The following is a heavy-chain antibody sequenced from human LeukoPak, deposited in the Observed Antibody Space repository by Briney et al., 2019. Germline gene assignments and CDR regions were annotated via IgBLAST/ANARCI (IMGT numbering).Heavy chain of an antibody. D-gene: IGHD2-15*01. J-gene: IGHJ4*02. CDR3: STDLIVVVVAATYSFDY. Sequence: GGSLRLSCAASGFTFSNAWMSWVRQAPGKGLEWVGRIKSKTDGGTTDYAAPVKGRFTISRDDSKNTLYLQMNSLKTEDTAVYYCSTDLIVVVVAATYSFDYWGQGTLVTVSS. CDR2: IKSKTDGGTT. CDR1: GFTFSNAW. V-gene: IGHV3-15*01.